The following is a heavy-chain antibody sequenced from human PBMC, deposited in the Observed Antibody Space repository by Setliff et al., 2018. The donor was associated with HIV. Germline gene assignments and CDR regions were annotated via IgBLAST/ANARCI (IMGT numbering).Heavy chain of an antibody. CDR1: GFTFDRYW. CDR3: AKGSGSYYDGMIFDY. D-gene: IGHD1-26*01. CDR2: VNSDGSSK. J-gene: IGHJ4*02. V-gene: IGHV3-74*01. Sequence: PGGSLRLSCAASGFTFDRYWMHWVRQAPGKGLVWVSRVNSDGSSKTYADSVKDRFTISRDNAKNTLYLQMNSLRAEDTGVYYCAKGSGSYYDGMIFDYWGQGTLVTVSS.